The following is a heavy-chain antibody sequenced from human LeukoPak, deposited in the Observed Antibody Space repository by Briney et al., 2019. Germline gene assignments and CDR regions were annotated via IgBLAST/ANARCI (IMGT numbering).Heavy chain of an antibody. V-gene: IGHV1-8*01. CDR3: ARDPVYCTNGVCYTRYYFDY. D-gene: IGHD2-8*01. CDR2: MNPDIGNT. CDR1: GYTFTSYD. Sequence: ASVKVSCKASGYTFTSYDINWVRQATGQGLEWMGWMNPDIGNTGYAQKFQGRVTITRDTSASTAYMELSSLRSEDTAVYYCARDPVYCTNGVCYTRYYFDYWGQGTLVTVSS. J-gene: IGHJ4*02.